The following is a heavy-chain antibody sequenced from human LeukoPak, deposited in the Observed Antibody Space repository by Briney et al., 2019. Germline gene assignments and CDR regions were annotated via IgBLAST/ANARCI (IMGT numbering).Heavy chain of an antibody. CDR1: GFTFTTYW. D-gene: IGHD5-24*01. CDR3: ARGGGYYFDY. CDR2: MNADRSET. Sequence: PGGSLRLSCAASGFTFTTYWMNWVRQAPGQGLEWVANMNADRSETYYADTVKGRFTISRDNSKNSLYLQMNSLRAEDTAVYYCARGGGYYFDYLGQGNVVTVSA. J-gene: IGHJ4*02. V-gene: IGHV3-7*01.